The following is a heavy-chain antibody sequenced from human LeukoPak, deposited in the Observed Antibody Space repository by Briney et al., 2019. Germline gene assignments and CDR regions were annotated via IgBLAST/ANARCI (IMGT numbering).Heavy chain of an antibody. Sequence: GESLKISCKGSGYSFTTYWIGWVRQMPGKGLEWMGIIYPGNSDTRYRPSFQGQVTISADKSITTAYLQWRSLRASDTAMYYCARQLAYCGGDCYWRTFDIWGQGTMVTVSS. CDR3: ARQLAYCGGDCYWRTFDI. CDR1: GYSFTTYW. D-gene: IGHD2-21*02. J-gene: IGHJ3*02. CDR2: IYPGNSDT. V-gene: IGHV5-51*01.